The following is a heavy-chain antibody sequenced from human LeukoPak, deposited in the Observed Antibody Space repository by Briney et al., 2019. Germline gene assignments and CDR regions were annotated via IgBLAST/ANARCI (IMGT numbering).Heavy chain of an antibody. CDR3: ASSWSAQLGFRY. J-gene: IGHJ4*02. D-gene: IGHD5-18*01. V-gene: IGHV4-30-2*01. CDR1: GGSISSGGYS. Sequence: PSQTLSLIFAFAGGSISSGGYSYSWIRQPPPTRLEWIGYIYHSGSTYYNPSLKSRVTISVDRSKNQFSLKLSSVTAADTAVYYCASSWSAQLGFRYWGQGTLVTVSS. CDR2: IYHSGST.